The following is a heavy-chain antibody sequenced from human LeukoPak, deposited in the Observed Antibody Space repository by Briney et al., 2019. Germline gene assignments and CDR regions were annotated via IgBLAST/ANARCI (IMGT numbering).Heavy chain of an antibody. D-gene: IGHD6-19*01. V-gene: IGHV3-7*03. Sequence: GGSLRLSCAAPGFTFSSYWMSWVRQAPGKGLEWVANIKHDGSEKYYVDSVKGRFTISRDNAKNSLYLQMNSLRAEDTAVYYCARDSFVVAGTGVDYWGQGTLVPVSS. J-gene: IGHJ4*02. CDR3: ARDSFVVAGTGVDY. CDR1: GFTFSSYW. CDR2: IKHDGSEK.